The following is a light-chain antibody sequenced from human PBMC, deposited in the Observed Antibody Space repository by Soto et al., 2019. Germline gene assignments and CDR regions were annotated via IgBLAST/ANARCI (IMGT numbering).Light chain of an antibody. CDR3: QQSYSTPLT. J-gene: IGKJ4*01. CDR2: AAS. V-gene: IGKV1-39*01. Sequence: DIQMTQSPSSLSASVGDRVTITCRASQSISSYLNWYQQKPGKAHKLLIYAASSLQSGVPSRFSGSGSGTDFTLTISSLQPEDFATYQCQQSYSTPLTFGGGTKVEIK. CDR1: QSISSY.